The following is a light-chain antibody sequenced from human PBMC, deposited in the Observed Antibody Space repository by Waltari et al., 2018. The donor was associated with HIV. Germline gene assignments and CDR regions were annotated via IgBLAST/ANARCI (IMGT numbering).Light chain of an antibody. Sequence: DIVMTQSPDSLAVSLGERATINCKSSPRVLYSSNNKNYLAWYQQKPGQPPKLLIYWASTRESGVPDRFSGSGSGTDFTLTISSLQAEDVAVYYCQQYYSTPPYTFGQGTKLEIK. CDR2: WAS. J-gene: IGKJ2*01. CDR3: QQYYSTPPYT. CDR1: PRVLYSSNNKNY. V-gene: IGKV4-1*01.